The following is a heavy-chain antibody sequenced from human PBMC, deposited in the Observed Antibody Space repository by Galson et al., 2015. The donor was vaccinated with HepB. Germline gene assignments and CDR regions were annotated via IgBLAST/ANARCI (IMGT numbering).Heavy chain of an antibody. CDR2: ISGSGGST. CDR3: AKAPRPTYGSGTPPIY. J-gene: IGHJ4*02. V-gene: IGHV3-23*01. CDR1: GFTFSSYA. D-gene: IGHD3-10*01. Sequence: SLRLSCAASGFTFSSYAMSWVRQAPGKGLEWVSAISGSGGSTYYADSVKGRFTISRDNSKNTLYLQMNSLRAEDTAVYYCAKAPRPTYGSGTPPIYWGQGTLVTVSS.